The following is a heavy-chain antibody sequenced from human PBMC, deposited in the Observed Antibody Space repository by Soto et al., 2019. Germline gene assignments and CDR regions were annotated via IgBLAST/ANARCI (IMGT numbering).Heavy chain of an antibody. CDR1: GFTSSSYW. J-gene: IGHJ3*02. D-gene: IGHD3-22*01. CDR2: ISNDGTST. V-gene: IGHV3-74*01. CDR3: ARDWYYYDTSDHFSADAFDI. Sequence: HPGVSLRLSCAASGFTSSSYWMHWVRQAPGKGLVWVSRISNDGTSTNYADSVKGRFTISRDNAKNTVYLEMNSLRAEDTAVYYCARDWYYYDTSDHFSADAFDIWGQGTTVTVSS.